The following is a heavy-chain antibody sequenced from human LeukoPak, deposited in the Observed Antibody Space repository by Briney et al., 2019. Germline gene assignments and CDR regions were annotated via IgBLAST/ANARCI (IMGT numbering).Heavy chain of an antibody. D-gene: IGHD6-13*01. CDR1: GFTFSSYW. V-gene: IGHV3-74*01. Sequence: PGGSLRLSCAASGFTFSSYWLHWVRQAPGKGLGWVSRINSDGRSTRYADSVKGRFTISRDNAKNTLYLQMNSLRAEDTAVYYCARGSSSSWWGFDYWGQGTLVTVSS. CDR3: ARGSSSSWWGFDY. CDR2: INSDGRST. J-gene: IGHJ4*02.